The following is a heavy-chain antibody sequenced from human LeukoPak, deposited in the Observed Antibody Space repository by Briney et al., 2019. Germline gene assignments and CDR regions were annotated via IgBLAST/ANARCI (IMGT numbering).Heavy chain of an antibody. CDR3: AKGGRWDYYDSSH. Sequence: GGSLRLSCAASGFTFSSYAMSWVRQAPGKGLEGVSAISGSGGSTYYADSVKGRFTISRDNSKNTLYLQMNSLRAGDTAVYYCAKGGRWDYYDSSHWGQGTMVTVSP. D-gene: IGHD3-22*01. V-gene: IGHV3-23*01. CDR2: ISGSGGST. CDR1: GFTFSSYA. J-gene: IGHJ3*01.